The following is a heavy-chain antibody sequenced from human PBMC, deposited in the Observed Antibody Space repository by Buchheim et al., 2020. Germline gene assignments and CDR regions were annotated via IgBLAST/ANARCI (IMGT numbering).Heavy chain of an antibody. CDR3: ARTNEDYYDSSGYPYFDY. V-gene: IGHV4-30-2*01. CDR2: IYHSGST. CDR1: GGSISSGGYS. D-gene: IGHD3-22*01. J-gene: IGHJ4*02. Sequence: QVQLQESGPGLVKPSQTLSLTCTVSGGSISSGGYSWSWIRQPPGKGLEWIGYIYHSGSTYYNPSLKSRVTISVDRSKNQFSLKLSSVTAADTAVYYCARTNEDYYDSSGYPYFDYWGQGTL.